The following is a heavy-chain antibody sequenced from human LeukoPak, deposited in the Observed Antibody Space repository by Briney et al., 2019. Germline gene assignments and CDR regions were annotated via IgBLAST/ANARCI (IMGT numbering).Heavy chain of an antibody. CDR1: GGSISSYY. CDR2: ISYSGSS. V-gene: IGHV4-59*12. CDR3: ARDPVGIDAFDI. J-gene: IGHJ3*02. Sequence: PSETLSLTCAVSGGSISSYYWNWVRRPPGKGLEWIGHISYSGSSNYNASLKSRVTISLDTSKNQFSLRLNSVTPADTAVYYCARDPVGIDAFDIWGQGTMVTVSS.